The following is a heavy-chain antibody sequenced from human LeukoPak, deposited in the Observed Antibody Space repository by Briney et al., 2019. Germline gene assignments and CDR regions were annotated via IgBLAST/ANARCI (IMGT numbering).Heavy chain of an antibody. V-gene: IGHV1-69*04. CDR2: IIPILGIA. D-gene: IGHD3-22*01. CDR1: GGTFSSYA. J-gene: IGHJ4*02. Sequence: ASVKVPCKASGGTFSSYAISWVRQAPGQGLEWMGRIIPILGIANYAQKFQGRVTITADKSTSTAYMELSSLRSEDTAVYYCARSYDSSGYYFARSGYFDYWGQGTLVTVSS. CDR3: ARSYDSSGYYFARSGYFDY.